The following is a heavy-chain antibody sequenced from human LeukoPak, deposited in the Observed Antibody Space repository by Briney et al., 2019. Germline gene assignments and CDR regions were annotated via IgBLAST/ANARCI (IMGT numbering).Heavy chain of an antibody. Sequence: SETLSLTCAVYGGSFSGYYWSWIRQPPGKGLEWIGEINHGGSTNYNPSLKSRVTISVDTSKNQFSLKLSSVTAADTAVYYCARGSGITGTQFDYWGQGTLITVSS. V-gene: IGHV4-34*01. CDR1: GGSFSGYY. CDR3: ARGSGITGTQFDY. CDR2: INHGGST. J-gene: IGHJ4*02. D-gene: IGHD1-20*01.